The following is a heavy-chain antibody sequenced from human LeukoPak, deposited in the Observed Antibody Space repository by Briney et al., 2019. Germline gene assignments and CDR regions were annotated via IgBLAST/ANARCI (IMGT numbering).Heavy chain of an antibody. J-gene: IGHJ5*01. CDR1: GFNFSYYW. Sequence: GGSLRLSCAASGFNFSYYWMHWVRQAPGKGVVWGSRVNSYDRHITYADSLKRRFTISRDNAKNTLYLRMNSLRDEDTAVYFCAKERGDEFLSGTAGFDSWGQGTVVTVSS. CDR3: AKERGDEFLSGTAGFDS. CDR2: VNSYDRHI. D-gene: IGHD3-3*01. V-gene: IGHV3-74*01.